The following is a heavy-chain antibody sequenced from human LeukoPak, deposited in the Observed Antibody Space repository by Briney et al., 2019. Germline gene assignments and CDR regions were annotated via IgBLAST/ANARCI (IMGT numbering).Heavy chain of an antibody. V-gene: IGHV3-7*04. CDR3: ARGVVPAAANWFDP. CDR2: IKQDGSEK. J-gene: IGHJ5*02. Sequence: GGSLRLSCAASGFTFNSYWMSWVRQAPGKGLEWVANIKQDGSEKYYVDSVKGRFTISRDNAKNSLYLQMNSLRAEDTAVYYCARGVVPAAANWFDPWGQGTLVTVSS. D-gene: IGHD2-2*01. CDR1: GFTFNSYW.